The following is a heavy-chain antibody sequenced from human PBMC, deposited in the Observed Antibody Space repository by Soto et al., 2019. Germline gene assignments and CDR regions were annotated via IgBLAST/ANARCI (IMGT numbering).Heavy chain of an antibody. J-gene: IGHJ6*02. CDR3: VMVDHHVPPPPQDA. D-gene: IGHD2-15*01. CDR2: ISPYTGNT. CDR1: GYIFVNYG. Sequence: QVQLVQSGDEVKKPGASVKVSCKASGYIFVNYGIAWVRQAPGQGLEWMGWISPYTGNTHSATKVQGRLTMTTDTSTSIAYRDLRSLTSDHTAVYYCVMVDHHVPPPPQDAWGQGTTVTVSS. V-gene: IGHV1-18*01.